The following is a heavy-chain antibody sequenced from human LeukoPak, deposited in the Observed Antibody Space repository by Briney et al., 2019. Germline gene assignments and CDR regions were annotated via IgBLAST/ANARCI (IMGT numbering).Heavy chain of an antibody. CDR1: GGSISSYY. CDR2: IYYSGST. Sequence: SEALSLTCTVSGGSISSYYWSWIRQPPGKGLEWIGYIYYSGSTNYSPSLKSRVTISVDTSKNQFSLKLSSVTAADTAVYYCARLGCSSTSCYVGNYYYYGMDVWGQGTTVTVSS. J-gene: IGHJ6*02. D-gene: IGHD2-2*01. CDR3: ARLGCSSTSCYVGNYYYYGMDV. V-gene: IGHV4-59*08.